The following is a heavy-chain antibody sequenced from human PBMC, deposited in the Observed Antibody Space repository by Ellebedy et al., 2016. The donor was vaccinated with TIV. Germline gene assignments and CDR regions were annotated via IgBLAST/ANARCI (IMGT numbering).Heavy chain of an antibody. J-gene: IGHJ4*02. V-gene: IGHV3-49*03. Sequence: PGGSLRLSCSASGFTFGDFGMVWFRQAPGKGLEWLGFIRSKVYGGTADYAASVNGRFTISSDDSKGIAYLQMNSLKTEDTALYYCARKKTTVVMFDYWGQGTLVTVSS. CDR3: ARKKTTVVMFDY. CDR1: GFTFGDFG. D-gene: IGHD4-23*01. CDR2: IRSKVYGGTA.